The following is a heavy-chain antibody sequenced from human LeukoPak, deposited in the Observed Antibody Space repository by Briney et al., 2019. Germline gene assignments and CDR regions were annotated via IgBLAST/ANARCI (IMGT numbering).Heavy chain of an antibody. V-gene: IGHV5-51*01. CDR2: IYPGDSDP. CDR1: GYTFTNYW. J-gene: IGHJ4*02. D-gene: IGHD6-13*01. CDR3: VRHGLGSSWFGFDY. Sequence: GESLKISCKGSGYTFTNYWIGWVRQMPGKGLEWMGIIYPGDSDPRYSPSFQGQVTISADKTISTAYLQWSSLKASDSAMYYCVRHGLGSSWFGFDYWGQGTLVTVSS.